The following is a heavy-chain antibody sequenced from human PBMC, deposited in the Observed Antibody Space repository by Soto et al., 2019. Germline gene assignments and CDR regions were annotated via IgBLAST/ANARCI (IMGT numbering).Heavy chain of an antibody. CDR1: GFTFSSYG. Sequence: GSLRLSCAASGFTFSSYGMHWVRQAPGKGLEWVAVISYDGSNKYYADSVKGRFTISRDNSKNTLYLQMNSLRAEDTAVYYCAKSDAAFTGVGLGYMDVWGKGTTVTVSS. CDR3: AKSDAAFTGVGLGYMDV. D-gene: IGHD7-27*01. J-gene: IGHJ6*03. V-gene: IGHV3-30*18. CDR2: ISYDGSNK.